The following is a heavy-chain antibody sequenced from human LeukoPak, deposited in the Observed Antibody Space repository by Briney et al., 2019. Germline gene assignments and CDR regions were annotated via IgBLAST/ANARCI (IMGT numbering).Heavy chain of an antibody. CDR2: INPSGGST. CDR3: ARVTAMVNYFDY. Sequence: ASVTVSCKASGYTFTSYYMHWVRQAPGQGLEWMGIINPSGGSTSYAQKFQGRVTMTRDTSTSTVYMELSSLRSEDTAVYYCARVTAMVNYFDYWGQGTLVTVSS. V-gene: IGHV1-46*01. D-gene: IGHD5-18*01. CDR1: GYTFTSYY. J-gene: IGHJ4*02.